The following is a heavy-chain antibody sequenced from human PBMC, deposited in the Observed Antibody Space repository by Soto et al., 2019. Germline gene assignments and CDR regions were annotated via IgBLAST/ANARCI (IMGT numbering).Heavy chain of an antibody. CDR1: GYTFTSYY. V-gene: IGHV1-46*01. Sequence: GASVKVSCKASGYTFTSYYMHWVRQAPGQGLEWMGIINPSGGSTSYAQKFQGRVTMTRDTSTSTVYMELSSLRSEDTAVYYCARVLPDTAMATHAFDIWGQGTMVTVSS. CDR3: ARVLPDTAMATHAFDI. J-gene: IGHJ3*02. D-gene: IGHD5-18*01. CDR2: INPSGGST.